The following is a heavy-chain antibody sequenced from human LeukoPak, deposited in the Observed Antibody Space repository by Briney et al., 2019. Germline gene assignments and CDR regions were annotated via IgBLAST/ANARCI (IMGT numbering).Heavy chain of an antibody. V-gene: IGHV4-38-2*02. CDR3: GRVALDPPGSTWFLHFFDS. Sequence: SETLSLTCTVSGYSISSGHYWGWIRKPPGKGLEWIGSIYHSGSTYYNPSLKSRVTISPDTSNNQFSLKLSSVTAADTAVYYCGRVALDPPGSTWFLHFFDSWGQGTLVTVSS. CDR1: GYSISSGHY. J-gene: IGHJ4*02. D-gene: IGHD6-13*01. CDR2: IYHSGST.